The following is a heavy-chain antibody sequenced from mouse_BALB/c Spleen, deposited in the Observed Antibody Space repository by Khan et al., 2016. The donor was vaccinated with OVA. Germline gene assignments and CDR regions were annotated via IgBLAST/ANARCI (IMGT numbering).Heavy chain of an antibody. Sequence: QVQLQQSGPGLVAPSQSLSITCTVSGFSLTSYGVHWVRQPPGKGLEWLGVIWAGGSTYYNSALMSRLSISKDNSKSQLFLKMNSLQTDDTAMYYCARDSIYDLFAYWGQGTLVTVSA. J-gene: IGHJ3*01. CDR3: ARDSIYDLFAY. D-gene: IGHD2-3*01. CDR1: GFSLTSYG. V-gene: IGHV2-9*02. CDR2: IWAGGST.